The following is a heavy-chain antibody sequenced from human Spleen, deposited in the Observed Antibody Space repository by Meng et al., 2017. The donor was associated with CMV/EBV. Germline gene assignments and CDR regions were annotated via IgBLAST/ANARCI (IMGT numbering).Heavy chain of an antibody. CDR3: AKGDSSGYFYGMVV. CDR1: GFTFSSYW. D-gene: IGHD3-22*01. V-gene: IGHV3-7*03. CDR2: IKQDGSEK. Sequence: GGSLRLSCAASGFTFSSYWMSWVRQAPGKGLEWVANIKQDGSEKYYVDSVKGRFTISRDNAKNSLYLQMNSLRAEDTALYYCAKGDSSGYFYGMVVWGQGTTVTVSS. J-gene: IGHJ6*02.